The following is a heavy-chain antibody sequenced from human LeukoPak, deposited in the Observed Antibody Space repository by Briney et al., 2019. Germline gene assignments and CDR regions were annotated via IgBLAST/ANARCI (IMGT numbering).Heavy chain of an antibody. CDR2: IKEDGSDK. D-gene: IGHD1-26*01. V-gene: IGHV3-7*01. CDR3: ARGGRGPSDY. CDR1: GFTFSNYW. J-gene: IGHJ4*02. Sequence: GGSLRLSCAASGFTFSNYWMSWVRQAPGKGLEWVANIKEDGSDKYYVDSVKGRFIISRDNVKKSLYLQMNSLRVEDTAVYYCARGGRGPSDYWGQGTLVTVSS.